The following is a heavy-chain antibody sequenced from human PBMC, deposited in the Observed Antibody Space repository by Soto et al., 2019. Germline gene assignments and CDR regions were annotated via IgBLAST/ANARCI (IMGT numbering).Heavy chain of an antibody. D-gene: IGHD5-18*01. J-gene: IGHJ4*02. CDR3: AAGDSSDTGDH. Sequence: SVKVSCKASGDTLSHYGVSWVRQVPGKGLEWMGGTTAILGTRDYAQKFQGRMPITSDESXTTSYMELNSLTSDDTAVYYCAAGDSSDTGDHWGQGAMVTVSS. V-gene: IGHV1-69*13. CDR2: TTAILGTR. CDR1: GDTLSHYG.